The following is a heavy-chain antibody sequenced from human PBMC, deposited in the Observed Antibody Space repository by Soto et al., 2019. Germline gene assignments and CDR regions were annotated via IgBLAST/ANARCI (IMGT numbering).Heavy chain of an antibody. J-gene: IGHJ5*02. CDR1: GGSISSGDY. D-gene: IGHD2-15*01. V-gene: IGHV4-30-4*01. CDR3: ASFWVVAATDINWFDP. CDR2: IYNSGST. Sequence: SETLSLTCTVSGGSISSGDYWSWIRQPPGEGLEWIGYIYNSGSTYYNPSLKSRVTISIDTAKNQFSLRLSSVTAADTAVYYCASFWVVAATDINWFDPWGQGTLVTVSS.